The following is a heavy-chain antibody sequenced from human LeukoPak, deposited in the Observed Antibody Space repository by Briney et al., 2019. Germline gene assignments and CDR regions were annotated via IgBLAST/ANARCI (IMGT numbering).Heavy chain of an antibody. CDR3: VRGSSANYDT. CDR2: ITRSGDHT. CDR1: GFTFGSYA. Sequence: GGSLRLSCAASGFTFGSYAMCWVRQAPGKGLQWVSSITRSGDHTYYADSVKGRFTISRDNTKNTLHLQVNSLRAEDTAVYYCVRGSSANYDTWGQGTLVTVSS. J-gene: IGHJ5*02. D-gene: IGHD4/OR15-4a*01. V-gene: IGHV3-23*01.